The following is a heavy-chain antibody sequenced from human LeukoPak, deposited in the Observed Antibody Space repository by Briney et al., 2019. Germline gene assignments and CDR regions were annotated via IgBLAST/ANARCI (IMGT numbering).Heavy chain of an antibody. CDR1: GGSISSYY. CDR2: IYYSGST. D-gene: IGHD3-10*01. V-gene: IGHV4-59*08. CDR3: ARHPSVLLWFGESRGFDP. J-gene: IGHJ5*02. Sequence: SETLSLTCTVSGGSISSYYWSWIRQPPGKGLEWIGYIYYSGSTNYNPSPKSRVTISVDTSKNQFSLKLSSVTAADTAVYYCARHPSVLLWFGESRGFDPWGQGTLVTVSS.